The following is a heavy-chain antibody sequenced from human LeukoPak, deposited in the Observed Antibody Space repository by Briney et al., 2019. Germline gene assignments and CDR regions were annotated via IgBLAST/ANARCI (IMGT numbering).Heavy chain of an antibody. J-gene: IGHJ4*02. CDR3: AGGFGELGDLDY. D-gene: IGHD3-10*01. CDR2: ISSSGSTI. V-gene: IGHV3-48*03. CDR1: GFTFSSYE. Sequence: GGSLRLSCAASGFTFSSYEMNWVRQAPGKGLEWVSYISSSGSTIYYADSVKGRFTISRDNAKNSLYLQMNSLRAEDTAVYYCAGGFGELGDLDYWGQGTLVTVSS.